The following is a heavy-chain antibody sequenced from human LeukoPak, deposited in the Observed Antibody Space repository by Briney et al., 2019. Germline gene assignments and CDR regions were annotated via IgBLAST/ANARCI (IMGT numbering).Heavy chain of an antibody. D-gene: IGHD6-19*01. Sequence: GGSLRLSCAASGFTFSSYWMSWVRQAPGKGLEWVSAISGSGGSTYYADSVKGRFTISRDNSKNTLYLQMNSLRAEDTAVYYCAKEPLYSSGWPSCFDYWGQGTLVTVSS. V-gene: IGHV3-23*01. CDR3: AKEPLYSSGWPSCFDY. CDR1: GFTFSSYW. CDR2: ISGSGGST. J-gene: IGHJ4*02.